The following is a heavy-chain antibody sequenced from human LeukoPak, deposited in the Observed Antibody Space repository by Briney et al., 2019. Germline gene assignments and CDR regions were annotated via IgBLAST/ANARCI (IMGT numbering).Heavy chain of an antibody. CDR3: ARHRSMIVGGFDY. J-gene: IGHJ4*02. Sequence: SETLSLTCAVYGGSFSGYYWSWIRQPPGKGLEWIGEINHGGSTNYNPSLKSRVTISVDTSKNQFSLKLSSVTAADTAVYYCARHRSMIVGGFDYWGQGTLVTVSS. CDR2: INHGGST. CDR1: GGSFSGYY. D-gene: IGHD3-22*01. V-gene: IGHV4-34*01.